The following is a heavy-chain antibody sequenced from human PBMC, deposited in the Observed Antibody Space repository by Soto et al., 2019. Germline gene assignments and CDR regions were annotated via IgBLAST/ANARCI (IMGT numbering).Heavy chain of an antibody. CDR2: MYYSGST. Sequence: SETLSLTCTVSGGSISSRSYYWGWIRQPPGKGLEWIGSMYYSGSTYYSPSLKSRVTISVDTSKNQFSLKLSSVTAADTAVYYCAADTVTLYYYYYGMDVWGQGTTVTVSS. J-gene: IGHJ6*02. V-gene: IGHV4-39*01. CDR3: AADTVTLYYYYYGMDV. CDR1: GGSISSRSYY. D-gene: IGHD4-17*01.